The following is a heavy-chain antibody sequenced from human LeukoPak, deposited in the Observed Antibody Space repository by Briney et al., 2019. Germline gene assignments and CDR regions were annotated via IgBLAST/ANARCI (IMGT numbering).Heavy chain of an antibody. D-gene: IGHD1-26*01. CDR1: GFTFSSYW. CDR2: IKQDGSEK. V-gene: IGHV3-7*01. J-gene: IGHJ4*02. Sequence: PGGSLRLSCAASGFTFSSYWMSWVRQAPGKGLEWVANIKQDGSEKYYVDSVKGRFTISRDNAKNSLYLQMNSLRAEDAAVYYCARDGLVGPFSYWGQGTLVTVSS. CDR3: ARDGLVGPFSY.